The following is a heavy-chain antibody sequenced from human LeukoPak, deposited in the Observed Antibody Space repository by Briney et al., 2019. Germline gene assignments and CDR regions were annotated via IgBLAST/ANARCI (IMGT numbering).Heavy chain of an antibody. CDR3: ARDYYGSGSYIPFDY. CDR2: IYYSGST. CDR1: GGFISSYY. Sequence: SETLSLTCTVSGGFISSYYWSWIRQPPGKGLEWIGYIYYSGSTNYNPSLKSRVTISVDTSKNQFSLKLSSVTAADTAVYYCARDYYGSGSYIPFDYWGQGTLVTVSS. D-gene: IGHD3-10*01. J-gene: IGHJ4*02. V-gene: IGHV4-59*01.